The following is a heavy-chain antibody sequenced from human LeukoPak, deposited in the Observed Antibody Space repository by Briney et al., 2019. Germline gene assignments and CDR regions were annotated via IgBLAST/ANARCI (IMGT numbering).Heavy chain of an antibody. CDR2: IIPIFGTA. J-gene: IGHJ3*02. CDR1: GGIFRSYS. D-gene: IGHD1-26*01. Sequence: SVKVSCKAPGGIFRSYSISWVRQAPGQGLEWLGGIIPIFGTANYAQKFQGRVTITTDESTSTAYMELSSLRSEDTAVYYCARKEVGALRAFDIWGQGTMVTVSS. V-gene: IGHV1-69*05. CDR3: ARKEVGALRAFDI.